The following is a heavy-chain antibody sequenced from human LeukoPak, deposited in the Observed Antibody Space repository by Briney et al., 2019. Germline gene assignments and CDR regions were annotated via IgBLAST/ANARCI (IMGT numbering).Heavy chain of an antibody. Sequence: GGSLRLSCAASGFTFDDYGMSWVRQAPGKGLEWVSGINWNGGSTGYVDSVKGRFTISRDNARNSLYLQMNSLRAEDTAVYYCARDRYYYDSSGYFNYWGQGTLVTVSS. CDR1: GFTFDDYG. CDR3: ARDRYYYDSSGYFNY. CDR2: INWNGGST. J-gene: IGHJ4*02. D-gene: IGHD3-22*01. V-gene: IGHV3-20*04.